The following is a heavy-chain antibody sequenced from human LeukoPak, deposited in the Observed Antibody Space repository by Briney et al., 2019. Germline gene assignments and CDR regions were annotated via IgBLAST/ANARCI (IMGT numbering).Heavy chain of an antibody. J-gene: IGHJ4*02. CDR1: GYTFTSYY. V-gene: IGHV1-46*01. CDR3: ARGGYDSSGYYSTSAYFDY. D-gene: IGHD3-22*01. CDR2: INPSGGST. Sequence: GASVKLSITSSGYTFTSYYMHRVRQAPGQGLEWMGIINPSGGSTSYAQKFQGRVTMTRDASTSTVYMELSSLRSEDTAVYYCARGGYDSSGYYSTSAYFDYWGQGTLVTVSS.